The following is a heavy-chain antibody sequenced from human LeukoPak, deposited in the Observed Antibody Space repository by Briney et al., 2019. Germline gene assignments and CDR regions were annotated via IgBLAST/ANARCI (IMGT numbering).Heavy chain of an antibody. V-gene: IGHV1-18*01. CDR2: VSAYNGHT. CDR1: VYTFNSYG. D-gene: IGHD1-26*01. Sequence: ASVKVSCKASVYTFNSYGISWVRQGPGQGLEWMGWVSAYNGHTNYAQKFQGRVTMTTDTSTSTASMELRSLRSDDTAVYYCARLIPQKWELPGKWFDPWGQGTLVTVSS. CDR3: ARLIPQKWELPGKWFDP. J-gene: IGHJ5*02.